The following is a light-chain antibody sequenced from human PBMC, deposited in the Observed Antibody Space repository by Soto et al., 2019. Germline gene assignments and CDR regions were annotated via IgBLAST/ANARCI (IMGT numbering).Light chain of an antibody. V-gene: IGKV3-15*01. J-gene: IGKJ1*01. CDR3: QQYNKWPLT. CDR2: GAS. Sequence: EIVLTQSPGTLSLSPGERATLSCRANQSVSSSYLAWYQQKPGQAPRLLIYGASTRATGIPVRFSGSASGTEFTLTISSLQSEDFTVYYCQQYNKWPLTFGQGTKVDIK. CDR1: QSVSSSY.